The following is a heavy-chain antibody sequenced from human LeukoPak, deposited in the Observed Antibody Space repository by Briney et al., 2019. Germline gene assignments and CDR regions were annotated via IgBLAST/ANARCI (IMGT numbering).Heavy chain of an antibody. CDR1: GFTFSSYW. Sequence: PGGSLRLSCAASGFTFSSYWMSWVRQAPGKGLEWVANIKQDGSEKYYVDSVKGRFTISRDNAKNSLYLQMNSLRAEDTAVYYCAREAAYYDFWSGYQGGWGQGTLVTVSS. J-gene: IGHJ4*02. D-gene: IGHD3-3*01. CDR3: AREAAYYDFWSGYQGG. CDR2: IKQDGSEK. V-gene: IGHV3-7*01.